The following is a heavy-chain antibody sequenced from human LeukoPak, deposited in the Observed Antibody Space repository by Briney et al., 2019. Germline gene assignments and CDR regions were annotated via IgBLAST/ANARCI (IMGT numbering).Heavy chain of an antibody. V-gene: IGHV4-59*01. Sequence: SETLSLTCTVSGGSISSYYWSWIRQPPGEGLEWIGYIYNSGSTNYNPSLKSRVTISVDTSKNQFSLRLSSVTAADTAVYHCARHYDILTGYSSDAFDIWGQGTMVTVSS. CDR2: IYNSGST. CDR1: GGSISSYY. D-gene: IGHD3-9*01. J-gene: IGHJ3*02. CDR3: ARHYDILTGYSSDAFDI.